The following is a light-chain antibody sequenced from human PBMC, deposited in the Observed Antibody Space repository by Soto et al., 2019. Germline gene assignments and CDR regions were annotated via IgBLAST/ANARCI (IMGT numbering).Light chain of an antibody. Sequence: DIQMTQSPSTLSASLGERVTITCRASQSISTWLAWYQQIPGKAPKLLIYGASNLESGVPSRFSGSGSVTEFTLTIDSLQPDDFATYYCPQYSSSSPTFGQGTRLEI. V-gene: IGKV1-5*01. CDR2: GAS. CDR1: QSISTW. CDR3: PQYSSSSPT. J-gene: IGKJ2*01.